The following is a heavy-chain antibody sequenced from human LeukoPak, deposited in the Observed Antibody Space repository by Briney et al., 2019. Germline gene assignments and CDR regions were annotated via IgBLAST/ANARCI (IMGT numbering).Heavy chain of an antibody. D-gene: IGHD2-21*02. Sequence: SGRSLRLSCAASGFTFNTYAMHWVRQAPGKGLEWVSSISSSSSYIYYADSVKGRFTISRDNAKNSLYLQMTSLRAEDTAVYYCARRHDFYYYYGMDVWGQGTTVTVSS. CDR3: ARRHDFYYYYGMDV. CDR2: ISSSSSYI. J-gene: IGHJ6*02. CDR1: GFTFNTYA. V-gene: IGHV3-21*01.